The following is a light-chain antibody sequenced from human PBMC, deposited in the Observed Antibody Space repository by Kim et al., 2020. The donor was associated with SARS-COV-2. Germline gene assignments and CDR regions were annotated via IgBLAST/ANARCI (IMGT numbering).Light chain of an antibody. CDR3: QQYYTYPYT. Sequence: DIQMTQSPSTLSASVGDRVTITCRASQRLNSWVAWYQQKPGKAPDLLIYSTSTLQSGVPSRFSGSRSGTEFTLTISSLQPHDFATYYCQQYYTYPYTFGQGTKVDIK. J-gene: IGKJ2*01. V-gene: IGKV1-5*03. CDR1: QRLNSW. CDR2: STS.